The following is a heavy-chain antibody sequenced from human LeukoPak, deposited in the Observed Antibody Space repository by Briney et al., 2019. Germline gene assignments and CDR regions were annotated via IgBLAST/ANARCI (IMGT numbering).Heavy chain of an antibody. Sequence: TGGSLRLSCAASGFTFSSYAMSWVGQAPGKGLEWVSAISGSGGSTYYADSVKGRFTISRDNSKNTLYLQMNSLRAEDTAVYYCAKEYYDYVWGSYLFFDYWGQGTLVTVSS. J-gene: IGHJ4*02. V-gene: IGHV3-23*01. D-gene: IGHD3-16*02. CDR1: GFTFSSYA. CDR3: AKEYYDYVWGSYLFFDY. CDR2: ISGSGGST.